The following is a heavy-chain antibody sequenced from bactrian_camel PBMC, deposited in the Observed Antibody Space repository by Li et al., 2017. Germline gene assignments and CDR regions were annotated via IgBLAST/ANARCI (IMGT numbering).Heavy chain of an antibody. J-gene: IGHJ4*01. V-gene: IGHV3S40*01. CDR1: GFIFSAFP. D-gene: IGHD1*01. CDR2: IDTSGSPT. Sequence: VQLVESGGGSVQAGGSLRLSCAASGFIFSAFPMSWVRQAPGKALEWVSRIDTSGSPTWYADSVKGRFTISRDNAKNTVYLQMNSLKPEDTAMYYCAADDKVWRCPLGAREYNYWGRGTQVTVS. CDR3: AADDKVWRCPLGAREYNY.